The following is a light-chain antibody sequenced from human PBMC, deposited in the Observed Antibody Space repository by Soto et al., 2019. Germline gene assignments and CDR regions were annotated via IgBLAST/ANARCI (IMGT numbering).Light chain of an antibody. V-gene: IGKV3-20*01. J-gene: IGKJ3*01. CDR2: DAS. CDR1: QSVSSNF. Sequence: EIVLTQTPGTLSLSPGERATLSCRASQSVSSNFLAWYQQKRCQAPRLLIYDASTRATGIPDRFSGSGSGTDFMLIGSRLEPEDLEVYYCHQDGTSPSFGPGKKVDIK. CDR3: HQDGTSPS.